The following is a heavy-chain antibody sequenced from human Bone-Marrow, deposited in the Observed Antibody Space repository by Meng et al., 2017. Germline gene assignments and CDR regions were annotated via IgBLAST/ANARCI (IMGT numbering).Heavy chain of an antibody. CDR1: GFTFSSYE. V-gene: IGHV3-48*03. J-gene: IGHJ6*02. CDR2: ISSSGSTI. Sequence: GGSLRLSCAASGFTFSSYEMNWVRQAPGKGLEWVSYISSSGSTIYYADFVKGRFTISRDNAKNSLYLQMNSLRAEDTAVYYCARDEGVSYYYYGMDVWGQGTTVTVSS. CDR3: ARDEGVSYYYYGMDV.